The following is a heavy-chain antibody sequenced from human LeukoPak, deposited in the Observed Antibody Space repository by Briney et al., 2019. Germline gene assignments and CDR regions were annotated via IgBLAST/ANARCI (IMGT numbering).Heavy chain of an antibody. CDR2: ISSSSSYI. Sequence: PGGSLRLSCAASGFTFSSYSMNWVRQGPGEGLEWVSSISSSSSYIYYADSVKGRFTISRDNAKNSLYLQMNSLRAEDTAVYYCARLVYCSGGSCDYWGQGTLVTVSS. V-gene: IGHV3-21*01. CDR1: GFTFSSYS. D-gene: IGHD2-15*01. J-gene: IGHJ4*02. CDR3: ARLVYCSGGSCDY.